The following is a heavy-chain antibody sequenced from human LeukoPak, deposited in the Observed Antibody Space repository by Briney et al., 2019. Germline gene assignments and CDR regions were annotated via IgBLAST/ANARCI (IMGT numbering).Heavy chain of an antibody. J-gene: IGHJ4*02. Sequence: SETLSLTCTVSGGSIISYYWSWIRQPPGKGLEWIGYIYHSGSTYYNPSLKSRVTISVDRSKNQFSLKLSSVTAADTAVYYCARIAARGETYFDYWGQGTLVTVSS. D-gene: IGHD6-6*01. V-gene: IGHV4-59*04. CDR1: GGSIISYY. CDR3: ARIAARGETYFDY. CDR2: IYHSGST.